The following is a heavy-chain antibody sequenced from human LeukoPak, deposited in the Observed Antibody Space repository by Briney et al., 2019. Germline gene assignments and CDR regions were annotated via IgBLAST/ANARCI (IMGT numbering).Heavy chain of an antibody. V-gene: IGHV3-23*01. J-gene: IGHJ3*02. CDR3: AKDLHARGYSYGPGAFDI. D-gene: IGHD5-18*01. CDR2: ICGSGGRS. CDR1: GFTFSSYG. Sequence: GGPLRLSCAASGFTFSSYGMSWVRQAPGKGLEWVSSICGSGGRSYYADSVKGRFTISRDNSKSTLYLQMNSLRAEDTAVYYCAKDLHARGYSYGPGAFDIWGQGTMVTVSS.